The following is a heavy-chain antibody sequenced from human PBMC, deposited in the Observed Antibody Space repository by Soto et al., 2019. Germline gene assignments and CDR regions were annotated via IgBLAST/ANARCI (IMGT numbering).Heavy chain of an antibody. CDR3: ARGVTNYYFYMDV. CDR1: GGTFSSYT. D-gene: IGHD4-4*01. Sequence: ASVKVSCKASGGTFSSYTISWVRQAPGQGLEWMGRIIPILGIANYAQKFQGRVTITADKSTSTAYMELSSLRSDDTAVYYCARGVTNYYFYMDVWGQGTTVTVPS. CDR2: IIPILGIA. J-gene: IGHJ6*03. V-gene: IGHV1-69*02.